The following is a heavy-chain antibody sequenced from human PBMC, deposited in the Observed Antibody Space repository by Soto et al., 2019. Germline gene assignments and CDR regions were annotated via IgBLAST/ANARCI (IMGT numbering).Heavy chain of an antibody. D-gene: IGHD6-13*01. CDR3: ARQGSDSSSWYYDY. Sequence: GKGLEWMGRIDPSDSYTNYSPSFQGHVTVSADKSISTAYLQWSSLKASDTAMYYCARQGSDSSSWYYDYWGQGTLVTVSS. J-gene: IGHJ4*02. V-gene: IGHV5-10-1*01. CDR2: IDPSDSYT.